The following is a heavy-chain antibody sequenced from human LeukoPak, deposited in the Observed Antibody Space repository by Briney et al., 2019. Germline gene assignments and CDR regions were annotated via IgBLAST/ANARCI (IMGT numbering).Heavy chain of an antibody. Sequence: GGSLRLSCAASGFTFSRYDMSWVRQAPGKGLEWVSDISGSGGRTHYADSVKGRFTISRDNSKNTLYLQMNSLRAEDTAVYYCAIDRAYYDSSGLFDYWGQGTLVTVSS. J-gene: IGHJ4*02. CDR2: ISGSGGRT. V-gene: IGHV3-23*01. CDR1: GFTFSRYD. CDR3: AIDRAYYDSSGLFDY. D-gene: IGHD3-22*01.